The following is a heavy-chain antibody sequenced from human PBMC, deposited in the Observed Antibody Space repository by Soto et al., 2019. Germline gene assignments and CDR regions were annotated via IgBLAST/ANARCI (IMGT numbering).Heavy chain of an antibody. Sequence: SETLSLTCTVSGGSISSGGYYWSWIRQHPGKGLEWIGYIYYSGSTCYNPSLKSRVTISVDTSKNQFSLKLSSVTAADTAVYYCARLAVAGPIGYWGQGTLVTVSS. D-gene: IGHD6-19*01. CDR1: GGSISSGGYY. J-gene: IGHJ4*02. V-gene: IGHV4-31*03. CDR2: IYYSGST. CDR3: ARLAVAGPIGY.